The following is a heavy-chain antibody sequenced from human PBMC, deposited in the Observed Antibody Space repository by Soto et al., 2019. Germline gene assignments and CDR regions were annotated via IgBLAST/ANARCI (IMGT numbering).Heavy chain of an antibody. CDR3: AGTIFGVVILADY. V-gene: IGHV1-69*02. J-gene: IGHJ4*02. Sequence: SVKVSCKASGGTFISYTISWVRQTPGQGLEWMGRIIPILGIANYAQKFQGRVTITADKSTSTAYMELSSLRSEDTAVYYCAGTIFGVVILADYWGQGTLVTVSS. CDR2: IIPILGIA. CDR1: GGTFISYT. D-gene: IGHD3-3*01.